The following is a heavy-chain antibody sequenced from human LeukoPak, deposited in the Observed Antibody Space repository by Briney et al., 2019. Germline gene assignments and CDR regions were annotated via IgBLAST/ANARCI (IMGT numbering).Heavy chain of an antibody. V-gene: IGHV3-30*18. J-gene: IGHJ4*02. CDR3: AKDHSGSYDY. CDR1: GFTFSSSG. D-gene: IGHD1-26*01. Sequence: GGSLRLSCAASGFTFSSSGMHWVRQAPGTGLEWVAFISHEGIEKYYADSVKGRFTISRDNSKNTLYLQMNSLRDEDTAVYYCAKDHSGSYDYWGQGTLVTVSS. CDR2: ISHEGIEK.